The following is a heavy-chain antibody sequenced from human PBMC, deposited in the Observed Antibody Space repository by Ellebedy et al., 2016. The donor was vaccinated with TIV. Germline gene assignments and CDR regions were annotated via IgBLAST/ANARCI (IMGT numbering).Heavy chain of an antibody. CDR3: ARFITMVVVVMPSDAFDI. V-gene: IGHV4-30-4*01. Sequence: MPSETLSLTCTVSGGSISSGDYYWSWIRQPPGKVLEWIGYIYYSVSTYYNPSLKSRVSISVDTSKNQFSLKLSSVTAADTAVYYCARFITMVVVVMPSDAFDIWGQGTMVTVSS. CDR2: IYYSVST. J-gene: IGHJ3*02. D-gene: IGHD3-22*01. CDR1: GGSISSGDYY.